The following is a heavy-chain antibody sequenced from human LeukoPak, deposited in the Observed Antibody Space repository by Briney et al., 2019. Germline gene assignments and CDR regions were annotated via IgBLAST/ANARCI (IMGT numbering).Heavy chain of an antibody. Sequence: SETLSLTCTVSGGSISSGDYYWSWIRQPPGKGLEWIGYIYYSGSTYYNPSLKSRVTISVDTSKNQFSLKLSSVTAADTAVYYCARDSWYYYGSGSNNNWGQGTLVTDSS. V-gene: IGHV4-30-4*08. CDR3: ARDSWYYYGSGSNNN. D-gene: IGHD3-10*01. CDR1: GGSISSGDYY. CDR2: IYYSGST. J-gene: IGHJ4*02.